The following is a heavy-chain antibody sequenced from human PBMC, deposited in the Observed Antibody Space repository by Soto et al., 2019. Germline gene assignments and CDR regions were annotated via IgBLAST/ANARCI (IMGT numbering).Heavy chain of an antibody. Sequence: SVKVSCKASGGTFSSYAISWVRQAPGQGLEWMGGIIPIFGTANYAQKFQGRVTITADESTSTAYMELSSLRSEDTAVYYCARGWAYCGGDCYSLDYWGQGTLVTVSS. CDR2: IIPIFGTA. CDR3: ARGWAYCGGDCYSLDY. D-gene: IGHD2-21*02. J-gene: IGHJ4*02. CDR1: GGTFSSYA. V-gene: IGHV1-69*13.